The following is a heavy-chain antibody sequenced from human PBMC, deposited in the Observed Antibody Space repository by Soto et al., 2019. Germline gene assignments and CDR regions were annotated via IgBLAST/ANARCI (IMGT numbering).Heavy chain of an antibody. J-gene: IGHJ4*02. Sequence: QVQLQESGPGLVKPSETLSLTCTVSGGSISSYYWSWIRQPPGKGLEWIGYIYYSGSTNYNPSLKRRVTIAVDTSKSQFSLKLGSVTAADTAVYYCARQVPGTYGSGSYFDYWGQGTLVTVSS. CDR2: IYYSGST. V-gene: IGHV4-59*08. CDR3: ARQVPGTYGSGSYFDY. D-gene: IGHD3-10*01. CDR1: GGSISSYY.